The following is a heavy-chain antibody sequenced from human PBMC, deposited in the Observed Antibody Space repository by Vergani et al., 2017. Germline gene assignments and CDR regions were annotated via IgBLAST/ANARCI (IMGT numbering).Heavy chain of an antibody. CDR2: ISSSSSYT. D-gene: IGHD3-10*01. Sequence: QVQLVQSGGGLVQPGGSLRLSCAASGFSFSDYYMSWIRQAPGKGLEWVSYISSSSSYTNDADSVKGRFTISRDNAKKSLYLQMNSLRVEDTAVYYCARVVPLGGSGSYYDHWGQGTLVTVSS. V-gene: IGHV3-11*06. J-gene: IGHJ4*02. CDR1: GFSFSDYY. CDR3: ARVVPLGGSGSYYDH.